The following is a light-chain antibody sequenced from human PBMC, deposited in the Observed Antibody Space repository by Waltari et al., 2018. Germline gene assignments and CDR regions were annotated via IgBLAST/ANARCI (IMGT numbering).Light chain of an antibody. V-gene: IGKV1-5*03. Sequence: DIQLTQSPSTLPASVGDRVTITCRASQSVSNWLAWYQQKPGKAPKLLIYRASILESGVPSRFSGSGSGTEFTLTISSLQPEDFATYFCQHYNSYPLTFGGGTKVYI. CDR3: QHYNSYPLT. CDR2: RAS. J-gene: IGKJ4*01. CDR1: QSVSNW.